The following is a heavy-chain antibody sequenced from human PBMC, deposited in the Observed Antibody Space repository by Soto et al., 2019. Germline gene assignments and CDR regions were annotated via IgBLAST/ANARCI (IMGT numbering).Heavy chain of an antibody. J-gene: IGHJ4*02. CDR2: ISYDGSNK. D-gene: IGHD6-19*01. CDR3: ARDPPLDIAVAGQYFDY. V-gene: IGHV3-30-3*01. CDR1: GFTFSSYA. Sequence: PGGSLRLSCAASGFTFSSYAMHWVRQAPGKGLEWVAVISYDGSNKYYADSVKGRFTISRDNSKNTLYLQMNSLRAEDTAVYYCARDPPLDIAVAGQYFDYWGQGTLVTVSS.